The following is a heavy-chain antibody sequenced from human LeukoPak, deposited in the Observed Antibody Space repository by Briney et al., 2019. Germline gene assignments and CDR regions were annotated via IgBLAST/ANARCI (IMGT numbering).Heavy chain of an antibody. V-gene: IGHV3-9*01. CDR3: AKDSSPYDFWSGRGAFDI. J-gene: IGHJ3*02. CDR2: ISWNSGSI. D-gene: IGHD3-3*01. CDR1: GFTFSSYD. Sequence: GGSLRLSCAASGFTFSSYDFHWVRQAPGKGLEWVSGISWNSGSIGYADSVKGRFTISRDNAKNSLYLQMNSLRAEDTALYYCAKDSSPYDFWSGRGAFDIWGQGTMVTVSS.